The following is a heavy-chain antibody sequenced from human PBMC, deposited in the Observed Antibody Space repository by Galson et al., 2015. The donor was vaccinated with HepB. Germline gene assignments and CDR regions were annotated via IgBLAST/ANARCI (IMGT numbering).Heavy chain of an antibody. V-gene: IGHV7-4-1*02. J-gene: IGHJ4*02. CDR1: GYTFTPYG. D-gene: IGHD3-3*01. CDR3: ARDRSLLTKGFLEISGL. Sequence: SVKVSCKASGYTFTPYGMNWVRQAPGQGLEWMGWINTNSGNPTYARDFTGRFVFSLDTSVSTAYLQISSLKAEDTAVYYCARDRSLLTKGFLEISGLWGQVTLVTVSS. CDR2: INTNSGNP.